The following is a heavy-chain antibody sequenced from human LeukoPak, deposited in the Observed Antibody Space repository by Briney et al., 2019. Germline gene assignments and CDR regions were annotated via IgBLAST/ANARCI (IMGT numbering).Heavy chain of an antibody. CDR3: ARGDAFSGDH. Sequence: PGGSLRLSCAASGFTFSTFWMNWVRQAPGKGLEWVANLKEDGNEKYYVDPVKGRFTISRDNAKNSLFLQMNGLRVEDTAVYYCARGDAFSGDHWGQGTLVTVSS. CDR1: GFTFSTFW. J-gene: IGHJ4*02. CDR2: LKEDGNEK. V-gene: IGHV3-7*04.